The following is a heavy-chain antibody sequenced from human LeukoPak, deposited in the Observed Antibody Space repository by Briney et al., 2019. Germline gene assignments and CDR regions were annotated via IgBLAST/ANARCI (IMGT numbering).Heavy chain of an antibody. J-gene: IGHJ4*01. CDR2: IWSDAANR. CDR1: GFIFSHYG. D-gene: IGHD4-11*01. Sequence: GKSLRLSCAASGFIFSHYGMHWVRQALGKGLEWVAVIWSDAANRFYGASVKGRFTISRDNSQNTVFLQMNSLRAEDTAIYYCARDAQRGFDYSNSLEYWGHGTLVTVSS. V-gene: IGHV3-33*01. CDR3: ARDAQRGFDYSNSLEY.